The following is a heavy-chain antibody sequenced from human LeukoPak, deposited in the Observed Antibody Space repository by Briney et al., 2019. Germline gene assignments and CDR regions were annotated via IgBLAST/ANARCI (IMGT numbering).Heavy chain of an antibody. Sequence: ASVKVSCKASGGTFSSYAISWVRQAPGQGLEWMGGIIPIFGTANYAQKFQGRVTITADESTSTAYMELSSLRSEDTAVYYCAGGWYDYVWGSFYYFDYWGQGTLVTVSS. CDR3: AGGWYDYVWGSFYYFDY. J-gene: IGHJ4*02. V-gene: IGHV1-69*13. CDR2: IIPIFGTA. D-gene: IGHD3-16*01. CDR1: GGTFSSYA.